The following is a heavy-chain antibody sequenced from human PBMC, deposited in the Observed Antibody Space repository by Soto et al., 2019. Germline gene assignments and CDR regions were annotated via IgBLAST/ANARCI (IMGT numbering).Heavy chain of an antibody. CDR3: AKDGKHSNGWWAAFEI. V-gene: IGHV3-23*01. CDR2: ISGSGANT. Sequence: EVQVLESGGGLVQPGGSLRLSCAASGFTFTDYAMNWVRQAPGKGLEWVSTISGSGANTYYADSVRGRFTISRDNSKNTLSLQMSSLRAEDTAVYYSAKDGKHSNGWWAAFEIWGQGTVVTVS. CDR1: GFTFTDYA. J-gene: IGHJ3*02. D-gene: IGHD6-19*01.